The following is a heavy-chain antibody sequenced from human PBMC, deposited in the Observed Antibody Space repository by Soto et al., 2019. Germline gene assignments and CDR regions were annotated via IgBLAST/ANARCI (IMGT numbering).Heavy chain of an antibody. CDR2: INPATGAA. CDR1: GYPVTAYY. Sequence: QLHLVQSGAVVKKPGASVTVSCSASGYPVTAYYMHWVRQAPGRGLEWMGGINPATGAAKYTQTFQGRVTMARDTSTSTVFMELRGLTSYDTGVFYCARGGGVGVAGSAAFDMWGQGTLVTVSS. J-gene: IGHJ3*02. CDR3: ARGGGVGVAGSAAFDM. D-gene: IGHD3-3*01. V-gene: IGHV1-2*02.